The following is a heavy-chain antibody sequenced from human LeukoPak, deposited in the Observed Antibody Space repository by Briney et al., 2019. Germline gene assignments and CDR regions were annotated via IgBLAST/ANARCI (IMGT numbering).Heavy chain of an antibody. D-gene: IGHD1-20*01. CDR2: IYYSGST. CDR1: GGSISSYY. J-gene: IGHJ4*02. CDR3: ARYNSDAGDFGY. Sequence: SETLSLTCTVSGGSISSYYWSWIRQPPGKGLEWIGYIYYSGSTNYNPSLKSRVTISVDTSKNQFSLNLNSVTLADTAVYYCARYNSDAGDFGYWGQGTLVTVSS. V-gene: IGHV4-59*01.